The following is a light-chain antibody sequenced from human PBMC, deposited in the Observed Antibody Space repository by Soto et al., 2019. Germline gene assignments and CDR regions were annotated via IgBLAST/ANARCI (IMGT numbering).Light chain of an antibody. Sequence: DIQMTQSPSSLSASVGDRVTITCRASQGIRNDLGWYQQKPGKAPKRLIYAASSLQSGVPARFSGSGSGTEFTLTISSLQSEDLAVYYCQQYKNWPRTFGQGTKVDIK. V-gene: IGKV1-17*01. CDR1: QGIRND. CDR3: QQYKNWPRT. J-gene: IGKJ1*01. CDR2: AAS.